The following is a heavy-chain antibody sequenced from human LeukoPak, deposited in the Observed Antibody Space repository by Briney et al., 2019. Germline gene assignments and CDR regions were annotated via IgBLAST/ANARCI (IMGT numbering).Heavy chain of an antibody. J-gene: IGHJ4*02. D-gene: IGHD3-9*01. CDR1: GGTFSSYA. V-gene: IGHV1-69*06. Sequence: GASVKVSCKASGGTFSSYAISWVRQAPGQGLEWMGGIIPIFGTANYAQKFQGRVTITADKSTSTAYMELSSLRSEGTAVYYCARDDILTGYYSFDYWGQGTLVTVSS. CDR3: ARDDILTGYYSFDY. CDR2: IIPIFGTA.